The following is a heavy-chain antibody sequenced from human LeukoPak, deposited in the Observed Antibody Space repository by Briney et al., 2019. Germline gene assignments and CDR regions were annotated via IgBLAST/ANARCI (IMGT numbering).Heavy chain of an antibody. V-gene: IGHV3-21*01. D-gene: IGHD3-22*01. J-gene: IGHJ6*02. CDR1: GFTFSSYS. CDR3: ARDFAVVVNNHPSYDMDV. CDR2: ISSSSSYI. Sequence: GGSLRLSCAASGFTFSSYSMNWVRQAPGKGLEWVSSISSSSSYIYYADSVKGRFTISRDNAKNSLYLQMNSLRAEDTAVYYCARDFAVVVNNHPSYDMDVWGQGTTVTVSS.